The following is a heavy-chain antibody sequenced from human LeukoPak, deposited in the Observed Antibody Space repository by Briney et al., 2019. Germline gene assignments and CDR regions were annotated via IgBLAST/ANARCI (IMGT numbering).Heavy chain of an antibody. CDR3: ARVAAGEYYYYYYMDV. CDR2: ISPDDSET. D-gene: IGHD6-13*01. Sequence: GESLKISCKGSGYSFTSYWIGWVRQMPGKGLEWMGIISPDDSETRYSPSFQGQVTISADKSITTAYLQWSSLKASDTAMYYCARVAAGEYYYYYYMDVWGKGTTVTVSS. CDR1: GYSFTSYW. J-gene: IGHJ6*03. V-gene: IGHV5-51*01.